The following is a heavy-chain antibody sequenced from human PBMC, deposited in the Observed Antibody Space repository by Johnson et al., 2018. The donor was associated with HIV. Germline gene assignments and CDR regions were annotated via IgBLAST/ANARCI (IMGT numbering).Heavy chain of an antibody. CDR3: ARDSEDSSGFGAFDI. Sequence: EVQLVESGGGVVQPGRSLRLSCAASGFTFSSYAMHWVRQAPGKGLEFVSAISSNGGSTYYANSVKGSFTISRDNSKNTLYLQMGSLRAEDMAVYYCARDSEDSSGFGAFDIWGQGTVVTVSS. V-gene: IGHV3-64*01. J-gene: IGHJ3*02. CDR1: GFTFSSYA. CDR2: ISSNGGST. D-gene: IGHD6-19*01.